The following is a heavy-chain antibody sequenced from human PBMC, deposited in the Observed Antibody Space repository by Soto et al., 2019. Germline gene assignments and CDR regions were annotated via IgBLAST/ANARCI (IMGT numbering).Heavy chain of an antibody. CDR1: GGSISSGGYY. D-gene: IGHD2-8*01. CDR3: ARRGYCTNGVCYYGMDV. V-gene: IGHV4-31*03. Sequence: SETLSLTCTVSGGSISSGGYYWRWIRQHPGKGLEWIGYIYYSGSTYYNPSLKSRVTISVDTSKNQFSLKLSSVTAADTAVYYCARRGYCTNGVCYYGMDVWGQGTTVTVSS. CDR2: IYYSGST. J-gene: IGHJ6*02.